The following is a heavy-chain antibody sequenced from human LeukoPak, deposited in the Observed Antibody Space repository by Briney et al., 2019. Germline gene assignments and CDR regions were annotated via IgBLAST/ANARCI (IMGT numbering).Heavy chain of an antibody. D-gene: IGHD5-18*01. Sequence: ASVKASCKASGYTFSNYDISWVRQAPGQGLEWMGWISGYKGYTNYTEEFQGRVTMTTDTSTTTAYMDLRSLRPDDTAVYYCASLTHYSYGHDSWGQGTLVTVSS. CDR2: ISGYKGYT. V-gene: IGHV1-18*01. CDR3: ASLTHYSYGHDS. CDR1: GYTFSNYD. J-gene: IGHJ5*01.